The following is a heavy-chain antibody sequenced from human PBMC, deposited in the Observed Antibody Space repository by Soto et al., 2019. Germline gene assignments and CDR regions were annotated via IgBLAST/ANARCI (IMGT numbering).Heavy chain of an antibody. CDR3: ARDKVLRFLEWLPRLYYHYGMDV. D-gene: IGHD3-3*01. Sequence: QVQLQQWGAGLLKPSETLSLTCAVYGGSFSGYYWSWICQPPGKGLEWIGEINHSGSTNYNPSLKSRVTISVDTSKNQFSLQLSSVTAADTAVYYCARDKVLRFLEWLPRLYYHYGMDVWGQGTTVTVSS. CDR1: GGSFSGYY. V-gene: IGHV4-34*01. J-gene: IGHJ6*02. CDR2: INHSGST.